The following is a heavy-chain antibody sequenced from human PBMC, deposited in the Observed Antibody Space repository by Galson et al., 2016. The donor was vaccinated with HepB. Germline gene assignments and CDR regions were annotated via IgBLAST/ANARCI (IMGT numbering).Heavy chain of an antibody. J-gene: IGHJ4*02. CDR3: GREGYDSSGYFGPGDY. CDR2: IWFDGTTK. CDR1: GFSFSNYG. D-gene: IGHD3-22*01. V-gene: IGHV3-33*01. Sequence: SLRLSCAAFGFSFSNYGLHWVRQAPGKGLEWEAVIWFDGTTKYYADSVKGRFTISRDSSNNTLFLQMNSLRAEDTAVYYCGREGYDSSGYFGPGDYWGQGTLVTVSS.